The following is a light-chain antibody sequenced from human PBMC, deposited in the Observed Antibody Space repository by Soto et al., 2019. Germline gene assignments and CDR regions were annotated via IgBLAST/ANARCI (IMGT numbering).Light chain of an antibody. CDR2: TNT. J-gene: IGLJ1*01. CDR1: SSNVGGNP. V-gene: IGLV1-44*01. Sequence: QSALTQPPSASGTPGQRVTISCSGSSSNVGGNPVNWYQHVPTTAPKLLIYTNTQRPSGVPDRFSGSKSGTSASLAISGLQSEDEADYYCSSYTSSSTPVFGTGTKVTVL. CDR3: SSYTSSSTPV.